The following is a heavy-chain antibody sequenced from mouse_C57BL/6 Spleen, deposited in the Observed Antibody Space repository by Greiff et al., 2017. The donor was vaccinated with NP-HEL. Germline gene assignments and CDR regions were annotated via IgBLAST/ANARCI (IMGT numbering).Heavy chain of an antibody. Sequence: QVQLKQSGAELVKPGASVKMSCKASGYTFTTYPIEWMKQNHGKSLEWIGNFHPYNDDTKSNEKFKGKATLTVEKSSSTVYLELSRLTSDDSAVYDCARPHGSSSAWFAYWGQGTLVTVSA. CDR1: GYTFTTYP. CDR3: ARPHGSSSAWFAY. J-gene: IGHJ3*01. V-gene: IGHV1-47*01. CDR2: FHPYNDDT. D-gene: IGHD1-1*01.